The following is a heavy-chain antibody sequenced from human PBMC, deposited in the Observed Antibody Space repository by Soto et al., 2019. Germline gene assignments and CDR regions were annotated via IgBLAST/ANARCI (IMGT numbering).Heavy chain of an antibody. J-gene: IGHJ6*02. Sequence: ASVKVSCKASGYTFTGYYMHWVRQAPGQGLEWMGWINPNSGGTNYAQKFQGWVTMTRDTSISTAYMELSRLRSDDTAVDYCAIKMTDNETWEGGPNRHSTPIGYSYYGMDVWGQGTTVTVSS. D-gene: IGHD1-26*01. CDR1: GYTFTGYY. V-gene: IGHV1-2*04. CDR2: INPNSGGT. CDR3: AIKMTDNETWEGGPNRHSTPIGYSYYGMDV.